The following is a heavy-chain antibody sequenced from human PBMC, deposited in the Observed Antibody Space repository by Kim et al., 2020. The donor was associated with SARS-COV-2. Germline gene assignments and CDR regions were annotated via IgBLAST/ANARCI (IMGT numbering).Heavy chain of an antibody. V-gene: IGHV3-30*18. J-gene: IGHJ4*02. CDR3: AKDQRHLGELSFFDY. D-gene: IGHD3-16*02. CDR2: ISYDGSNK. Sequence: GGSLRLSCAASGFTFSSYGMHWVRQAPGKGLEWVAVISYDGSNKYYADSVKGRFTISRDNSKNTLYLQMNSLRAEDTAVYYCAKDQRHLGELSFFDYWGQGTLVTVSS. CDR1: GFTFSSYG.